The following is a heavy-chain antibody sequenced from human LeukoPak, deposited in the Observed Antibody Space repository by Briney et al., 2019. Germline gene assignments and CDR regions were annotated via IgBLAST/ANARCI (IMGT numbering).Heavy chain of an antibody. CDR2: IYYSGST. CDR3: ARHLLGGYGDYLAVFDY. D-gene: IGHD4-17*01. J-gene: IGHJ4*02. Sequence: SETLSLTCTVSGGSIRSYYWSWIRQPPGKGLEWIGYIYYSGSTNYNPSLKSRVTISVDTSKNQFSLKLSSVTAADTAVYYCARHLLGGYGDYLAVFDYWGQGTLVTVSS. CDR1: GGSIRSYY. V-gene: IGHV4-59*08.